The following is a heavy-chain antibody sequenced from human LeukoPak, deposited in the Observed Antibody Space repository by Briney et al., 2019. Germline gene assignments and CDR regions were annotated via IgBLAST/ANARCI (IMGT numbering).Heavy chain of an antibody. V-gene: IGHV1-3*01. CDR2: INAGNGNT. CDR3: ARESAGDLYFDY. D-gene: IGHD7-27*01. CDR1: GYTFTSYA. J-gene: IGHJ4*02. Sequence: ASVKVSCKASGYTFTSYAMHWVRQAPGQRLEWMGWINAGNGNTKYSQKFQGRVTITRDTSASTAYMELSSLRSEDTAVYYCARESAGDLYFDYWGQGTLVTVSS.